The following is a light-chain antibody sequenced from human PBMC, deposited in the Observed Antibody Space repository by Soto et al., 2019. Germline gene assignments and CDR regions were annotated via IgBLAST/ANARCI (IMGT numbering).Light chain of an antibody. CDR2: DAS. Sequence: DIPMTQSPSFLSASVGDRVTITCQASQDINNYVNWYQQKAGRAPKLLVYDASNLETGVPSRFSGSGSGTDFTFTISSLQPEDIATYFCQQYDSLPYTFGQGTRLDIK. CDR3: QQYDSLPYT. V-gene: IGKV1-33*01. CDR1: QDINNY. J-gene: IGKJ2*01.